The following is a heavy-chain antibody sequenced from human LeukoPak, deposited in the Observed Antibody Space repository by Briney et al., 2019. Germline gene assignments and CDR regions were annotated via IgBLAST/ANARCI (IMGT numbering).Heavy chain of an antibody. CDR1: GFTVSSNY. D-gene: IGHD4-17*01. CDR2: IYSGGST. V-gene: IGHV3-66*01. CDR3: ARGGRGDYFSGVQVYFDY. J-gene: IGHJ4*02. Sequence: GGSLRLSCAASGFTVSSNYMSWVRQAPGKGLEWVSVIYSGGSTYYADSVKRRFTISRDNSKNTLYLQMNSLSAEDTAVYYCARGGRGDYFSGVQVYFDYWGQGTLVTVSS.